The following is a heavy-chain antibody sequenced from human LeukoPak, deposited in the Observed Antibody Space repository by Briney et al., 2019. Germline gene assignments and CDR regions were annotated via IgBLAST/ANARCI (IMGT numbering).Heavy chain of an antibody. Sequence: SETLSLTCTVSGGSISSGSYYWSWIRQPAGKGLEWIGRIYTSGSTNYNPSLKSRATISVDTSKNQFSLKLSSVTAADTAVYYCARGYYDSSGYELWGQGTLVTVSS. CDR2: IYTSGST. J-gene: IGHJ4*02. CDR1: GGSISSGSYY. D-gene: IGHD3-22*01. V-gene: IGHV4-61*02. CDR3: ARGYYDSSGYEL.